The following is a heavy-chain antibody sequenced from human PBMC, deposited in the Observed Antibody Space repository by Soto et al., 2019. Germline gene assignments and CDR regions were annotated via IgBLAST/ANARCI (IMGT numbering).Heavy chain of an antibody. V-gene: IGHV3-53*01. CDR2: IYSSGST. CDR1: GFTVSSNY. Sequence: EVPLVESGGGLIQPGGSLRLSCAASGFTVSSNYMSWVRQAPVMGLEWVSVIYSSGSTYYADSVKGRFTISRDNSKNTLYLPMNSLRAEDTSVYYCARVPIPSVYADYYYGMDVWGQGTTVNVSS. J-gene: IGHJ6*02. CDR3: ARVPIPSVYADYYYGMDV. D-gene: IGHD2-21*01.